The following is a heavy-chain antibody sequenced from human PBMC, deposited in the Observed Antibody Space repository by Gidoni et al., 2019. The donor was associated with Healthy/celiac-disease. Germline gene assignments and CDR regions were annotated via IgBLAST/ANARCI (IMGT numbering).Heavy chain of an antibody. Sequence: YSGSTYYNPSLKSRVTISVDTSKNQFSLKLSSVTAADTAVYYCASDGYSSSRPSPGDAFDIWGQGTMVTVSS. D-gene: IGHD6-13*01. V-gene: IGHV4-31*02. CDR3: ASDGYSSSRPSPGDAFDI. CDR2: YSGST. J-gene: IGHJ3*02.